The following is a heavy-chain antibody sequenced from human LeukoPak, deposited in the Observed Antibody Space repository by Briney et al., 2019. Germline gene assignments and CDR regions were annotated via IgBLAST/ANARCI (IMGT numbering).Heavy chain of an antibody. Sequence: GGSLRLSCAASGFTFSSYGMHWVRQAPGKGLEWVAVISYDGSNKYYADSVKGRFTISRDNSKNTLYLQMNSLRAEDTAVYYCANDSLYYYGSGSYLDYWGQGTLVTVSS. CDR2: ISYDGSNK. J-gene: IGHJ4*02. CDR3: ANDSLYYYGSGSYLDY. V-gene: IGHV3-30*18. D-gene: IGHD3-10*01. CDR1: GFTFSSYG.